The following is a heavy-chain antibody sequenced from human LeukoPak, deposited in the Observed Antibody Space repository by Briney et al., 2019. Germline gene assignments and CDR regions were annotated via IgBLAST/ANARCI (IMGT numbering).Heavy chain of an antibody. CDR3: ARGGCLDV. CDR2: INHNGNVN. J-gene: IGHJ6*02. V-gene: IGHV3-7*03. Sequence: PGGSLSLFCAASGFTFSSYWMNWARAAPGKGLEWVASINHNGNVNYYVDSVKGRFTISRDNAKNSLYLQMSNLRAEDTAVYFGARGGCLDVWGQGATVTVSS. CDR1: GFTFSSYW. D-gene: IGHD3-16*01.